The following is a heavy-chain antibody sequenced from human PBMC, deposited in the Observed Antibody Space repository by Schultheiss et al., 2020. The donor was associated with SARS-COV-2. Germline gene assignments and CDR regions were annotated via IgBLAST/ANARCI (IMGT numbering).Heavy chain of an antibody. CDR1: GFTFSNAW. J-gene: IGHJ4*02. V-gene: IGHV3-15*01. Sequence: GGSLRLSCAASGFTFSNAWMSWVRQAPGKGLEWVGRIKSKTDGGTTDYAAPVKGRFTISRDNSKNTLYLQMNSLRAEDTAVYYCARAAHNWNGPDYWGQGTLVTVSS. CDR2: IKSKTDGGTT. CDR3: ARAAHNWNGPDY. D-gene: IGHD1-20*01.